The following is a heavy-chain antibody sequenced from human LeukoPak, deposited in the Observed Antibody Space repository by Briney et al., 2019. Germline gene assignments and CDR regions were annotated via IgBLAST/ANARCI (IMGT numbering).Heavy chain of an antibody. J-gene: IGHJ4*02. Sequence: ASVKVSCKASGDTFTSYYMHWVRQAPGQGLEWMGWINPNSGGTNYAQKFQGRVTMTRDTSISTAYTELSRLRSDDTAVYYCAKVWGSYRQPFDYWGQGTLVTVSS. V-gene: IGHV1-2*02. D-gene: IGHD3-16*02. CDR3: AKVWGSYRQPFDY. CDR1: GDTFTSYY. CDR2: INPNSGGT.